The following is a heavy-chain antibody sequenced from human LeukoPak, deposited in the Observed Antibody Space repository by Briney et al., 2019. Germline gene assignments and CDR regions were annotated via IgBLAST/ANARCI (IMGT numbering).Heavy chain of an antibody. CDR2: ISGNGGVT. J-gene: IGHJ5*02. CDR3: ARDNGGYRP. CDR1: GFTFSNYA. Sequence: GGSLRLSCAASGFTFSNYAMSWVRQAPGKGLEWVSVISGNGGVTYYADSVKGRFTISRDNAKNSLYLQMNSLRAEDTAVYYCARDNGGYRPWGQGTLVTVSS. V-gene: IGHV3-23*01. D-gene: IGHD5-18*01.